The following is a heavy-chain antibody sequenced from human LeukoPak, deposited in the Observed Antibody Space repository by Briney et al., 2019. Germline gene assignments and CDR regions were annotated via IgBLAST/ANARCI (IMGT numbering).Heavy chain of an antibody. CDR3: ANDLAYQYASGSK. Sequence: GGSLRLSCATSGFTVSSNYMNWVRQAPGKGLEWVSTINGLDHDTYYADSVKGRFTISRDNSKSTIYLQMTSLRAEDTALYYCANDLAYQYASGSKWGQGTLVTVSS. CDR1: GFTVSSNY. D-gene: IGHD3-10*01. J-gene: IGHJ4*02. CDR2: INGLDHDT. V-gene: IGHV3-23*01.